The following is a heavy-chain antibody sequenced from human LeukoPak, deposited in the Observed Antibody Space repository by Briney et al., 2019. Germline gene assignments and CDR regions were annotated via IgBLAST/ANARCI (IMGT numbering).Heavy chain of an antibody. V-gene: IGHV3-7*01. CDR3: AREKSGWSGSYSVAGDLDY. CDR1: GFTFTTYW. Sequence: PGGSLRLSCAASGFTFTTYWMSWVRQAPGKGLEWVANIKQDGTEKYYVDSVKGRFTISGDNAKNSLYLQMNSLRVEDTAVYYCAREKSGWSGSYSVAGDLDYWGQGTLVTVSS. D-gene: IGHD1-26*01. CDR2: IKQDGTEK. J-gene: IGHJ4*02.